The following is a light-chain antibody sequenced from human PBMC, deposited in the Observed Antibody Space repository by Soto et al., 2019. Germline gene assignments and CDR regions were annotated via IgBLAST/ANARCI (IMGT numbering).Light chain of an antibody. CDR3: QQYGSASIT. V-gene: IGKV3-20*01. Sequence: NVLTPSPPAPSFSPGERGTLTHRASRDVSSGLLAWYQQKPGQAPRLLIYGASRRATGIPDRFSGSGSGTDFTLTISRLEPEDFALYHCQQYGSASITFGQGTRLENK. J-gene: IGKJ5*01. CDR1: RDVSSGL. CDR2: GAS.